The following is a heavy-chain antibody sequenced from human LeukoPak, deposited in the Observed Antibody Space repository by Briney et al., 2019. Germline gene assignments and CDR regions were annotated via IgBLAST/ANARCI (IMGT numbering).Heavy chain of an antibody. J-gene: IGHJ4*02. CDR2: IWYDGSNK. V-gene: IGHV3-33*01. CDR3: ARGPPSGWYYFDY. CDR1: GFTFSSYG. D-gene: IGHD6-19*01. Sequence: GGSLRLSCAASGFTFSSYGMHWVRQAPGKGLEWVAVIWYDGSNKYYADSVKGRFTISRDNSKNTLYLQMNSLRAEDTAVYYRARGPPSGWYYFDYWGQGTLVTVSS.